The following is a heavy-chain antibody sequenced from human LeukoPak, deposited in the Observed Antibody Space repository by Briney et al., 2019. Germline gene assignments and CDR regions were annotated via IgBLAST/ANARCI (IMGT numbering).Heavy chain of an antibody. J-gene: IGHJ6*03. Sequence: SETLSLTCTVSGGSIISYYWSWIRQSPGKGLEWIGYIHSSGKTNYNPSFKSRVTISVDTSKNQFSLKLSSVTAADTAVYYCARSPYYYYYMDVWGKGTTVTISS. V-gene: IGHV4-59*12. CDR3: ARSPYYYYYMDV. CDR2: IHSSGKT. CDR1: GGSIISYY.